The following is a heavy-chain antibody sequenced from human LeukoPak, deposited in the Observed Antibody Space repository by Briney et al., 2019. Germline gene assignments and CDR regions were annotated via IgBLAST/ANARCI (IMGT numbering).Heavy chain of an antibody. Sequence: ASVTVSCKASGYTFASYGLSWVRQAPGQGLEWMGWISAYNGNTNYAQRLQGRVTMTTDTSTSTAYMELRSLRSDDTAIYYCTRDQVGYCGSSSCSPGDYWGQGTLVTVSS. CDR1: GYTFASYG. J-gene: IGHJ4*02. CDR3: TRDQVGYCGSSSCSPGDY. V-gene: IGHV1-18*01. D-gene: IGHD2-2*01. CDR2: ISAYNGNT.